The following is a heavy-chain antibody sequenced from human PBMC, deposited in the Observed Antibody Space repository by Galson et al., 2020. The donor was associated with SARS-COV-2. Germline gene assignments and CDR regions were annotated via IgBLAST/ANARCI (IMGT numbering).Heavy chain of an antibody. CDR3: ARLRYFDADAVDI. D-gene: IGHD3-9*01. CDR1: GGSISSRSYH. V-gene: IGHV4-39*01. CDR2: IYYSGST. Sequence: SDTLSLTCTVSGGSISSRSYHWGWTRQHPGKGLEWIGSIYYSGSTYYNPSLKSRVTISVDTSKNQFSLKLSSVTAADTAVYYCARLRYFDADAVDIWGQGTMVTVSS. J-gene: IGHJ3*02.